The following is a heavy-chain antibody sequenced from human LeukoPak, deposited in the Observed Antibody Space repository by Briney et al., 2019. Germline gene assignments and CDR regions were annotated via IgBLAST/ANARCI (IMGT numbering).Heavy chain of an antibody. CDR2: IIPIFGTA. Sequence: SVKVSCKASGYTFTGYYMHWVRQAPGQGLEWMGGIIPIFGTANYAQKFQGRVTITTDESTSTAYMELSSLRSEDTAVYYCVLSQRTGALDYWGQGTLVTVSP. D-gene: IGHD6-25*01. CDR3: VLSQRTGALDY. J-gene: IGHJ4*02. CDR1: GYTFTGYY. V-gene: IGHV1-69*05.